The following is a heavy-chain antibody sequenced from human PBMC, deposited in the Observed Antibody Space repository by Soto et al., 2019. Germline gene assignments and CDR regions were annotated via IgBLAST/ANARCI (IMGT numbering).Heavy chain of an antibody. J-gene: IGHJ4*02. D-gene: IGHD1-26*01. CDR3: ARGGRGSYRMFDY. CDR1: GFTFNTYV. V-gene: IGHV1-18*01. Sequence: QVQLVQSGAEVKKPGASVTVSCQASGFTFNTYVITWVRQAPGQGLEWLGWISVYPGNTNYAQKVQGRVTMTTDTPTSTADTELRSPRSDDTAGDNGARGGRGSYRMFDYWGQGTLVTVSS. CDR2: ISVYPGNT.